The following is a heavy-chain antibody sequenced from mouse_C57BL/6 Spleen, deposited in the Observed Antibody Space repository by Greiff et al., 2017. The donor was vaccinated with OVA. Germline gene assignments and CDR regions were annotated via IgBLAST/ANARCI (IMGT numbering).Heavy chain of an antibody. CDR3: VESFAY. J-gene: IGHJ3*01. Sequence: QVQLQHSGAELARPGASVKLSCKASGYTFTSYGISWVKQRTGQGLEWIGMIHPNSGSTNYNEKFKSKATLTVDKSSSTAYMQLSSLTSEDSAVYYCVESFAYWGQGTLVTVSA. CDR2: IHPNSGST. CDR1: GYTFTSYG. V-gene: IGHV1-81*01.